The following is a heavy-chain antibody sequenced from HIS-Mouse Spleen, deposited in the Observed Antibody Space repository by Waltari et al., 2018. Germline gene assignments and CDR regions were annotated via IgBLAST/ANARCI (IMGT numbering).Heavy chain of an antibody. D-gene: IGHD3-3*01. V-gene: IGHV4-31*01. CDR1: GGSISSGGYY. CDR3: ARSPYYDFWSGYSDNWFDP. CDR2: LYYSVGT. J-gene: IGHJ5*02. Sequence: QVQLQESGPGLVKPSQTLSLTCTVSGGSISSGGYYWSWIRQHPGKGLEWIGYLYYSVGTYYTPALMGVVTMSVDTAKNQFSRKLSSVTAADTAVYYCARSPYYDFWSGYSDNWFDPWGQGTLVTDPS.